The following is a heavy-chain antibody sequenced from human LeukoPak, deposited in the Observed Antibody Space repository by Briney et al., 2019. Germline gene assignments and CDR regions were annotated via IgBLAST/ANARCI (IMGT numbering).Heavy chain of an antibody. CDR3: ARGKYYYDSSGYYSTAGYMDV. V-gene: IGHV4-59*12. CDR1: GGSISSYC. J-gene: IGHJ6*03. Sequence: SETLSLTCTVSGGSISSYCWSWIRQPPGKGLEWIGYIFYSGSTNYNPSLKSRVTISVDTSKNQFSLKLSSVTAADTAVYYCARGKYYYDSSGYYSTAGYMDVWGKGTTVTTSS. CDR2: IFYSGST. D-gene: IGHD3-22*01.